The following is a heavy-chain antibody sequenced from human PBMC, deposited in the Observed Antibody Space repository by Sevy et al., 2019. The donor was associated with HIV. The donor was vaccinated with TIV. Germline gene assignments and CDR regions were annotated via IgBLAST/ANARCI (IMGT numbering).Heavy chain of an antibody. CDR1: GFTFSNAW. CDR3: TTDHPRRALLGFGGHKFDY. V-gene: IGHV3-15*01. J-gene: IGHJ4*02. Sequence: GGSLRLSCAASGFTFSNAWMSWVRQAPGKGLEWVGRIKSKTDGGTTDYAAPVKGRFTISREDSKNTLYLQMNSLKTEDTAVYYCTTDHPRRALLGFGGHKFDYWGQGTLVTVSS. D-gene: IGHD3-10*01. CDR2: IKSKTDGGTT.